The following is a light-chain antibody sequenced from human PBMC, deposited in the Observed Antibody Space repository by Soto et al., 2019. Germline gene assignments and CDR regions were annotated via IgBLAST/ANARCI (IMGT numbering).Light chain of an antibody. CDR3: QQYGSSPEYT. V-gene: IGKV3-20*01. Sequence: EIMLTQSPGTLSLSPGERATLSCRASQSVNSNYLAWYQQKPGQGPRVLIYGASSRATGIPDRFSGSGSGTDFTLTISRLEPEDFAVYYCQQYGSSPEYTFGQGTKLEIK. CDR1: QSVNSNY. CDR2: GAS. J-gene: IGKJ2*01.